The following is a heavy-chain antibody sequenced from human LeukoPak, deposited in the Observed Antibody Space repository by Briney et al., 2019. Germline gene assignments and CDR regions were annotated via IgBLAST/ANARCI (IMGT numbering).Heavy chain of an antibody. Sequence: SETLSLTCTVSGGSISSSSYYWGWIRQPPGKGLEWIGSIYYSGSTYYNPSLKSRVTISVDTSKNQFSLKLSSVTAADTAVYYCARDRMGTVMVPIDYWGQGTLVTVSS. J-gene: IGHJ4*02. CDR1: GGSISSSSYY. CDR2: IYYSGST. CDR3: ARDRMGTVMVPIDY. V-gene: IGHV4-39*07. D-gene: IGHD5-18*01.